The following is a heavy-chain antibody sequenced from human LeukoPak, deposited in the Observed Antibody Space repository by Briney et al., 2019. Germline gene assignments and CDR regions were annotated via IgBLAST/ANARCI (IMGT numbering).Heavy chain of an antibody. J-gene: IGHJ4*02. Sequence: PSETLSLTCTVSGGSISSYYWSWIRQPPGKGLEWIGYIYYNGSTNYNPSPKSRVTISVDTSKNQFSLKLSSVTAADTAVYYCARRPRGGYSSSWYEFAPYFDYWGQGALVTVSS. CDR1: GGSISSYY. D-gene: IGHD6-13*01. CDR3: ARRPRGGYSSSWYEFAPYFDY. V-gene: IGHV4-59*08. CDR2: IYYNGST.